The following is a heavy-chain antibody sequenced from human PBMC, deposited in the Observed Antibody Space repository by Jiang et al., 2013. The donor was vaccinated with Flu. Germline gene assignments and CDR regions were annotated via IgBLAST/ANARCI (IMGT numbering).Heavy chain of an antibody. CDR3: ARAGRFGESMEYYFDY. CDR1: GFTVSSNY. J-gene: IGHJ4*02. CDR2: IYSGGST. Sequence: QLLESGGGLVQPGGSLRLSCAASGFTVSSNYMSWVRQAPGKGLEWVSVIYSGGSTYYADSVKGRFTISRDNSKNTLYLQMNSLRAEDTAVYYCARAGRFGESMEYYFDYWGQGTLVTVSS. D-gene: IGHD3-10*01. V-gene: IGHV3-66*01.